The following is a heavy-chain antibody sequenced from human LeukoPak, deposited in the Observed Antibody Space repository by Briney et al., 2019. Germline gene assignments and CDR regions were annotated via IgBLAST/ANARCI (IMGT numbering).Heavy chain of an antibody. CDR2: IYSGGST. J-gene: IGHJ5*02. V-gene: IGHV3-53*01. CDR1: GFTVSSNY. D-gene: IGHD5-18*01. Sequence: GGSLRLSCAASGFTVSSNYMSWVRQAPGKGLEWVSVIYSGGSTYYADSVKGRFTISRDNSKNTLYLQMNSLRAEDMAVYYCAREYSYPANWFDPWGQGTLVTVSS. CDR3: AREYSYPANWFDP.